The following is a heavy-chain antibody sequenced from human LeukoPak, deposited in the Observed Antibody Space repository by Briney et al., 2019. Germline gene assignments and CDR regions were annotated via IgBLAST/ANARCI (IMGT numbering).Heavy chain of an antibody. V-gene: IGHV7-4-1*02. Sequence: ASVKVSCKASGYTFTSYAMNWVRQAPGQGLEWMGWINTNTGNPTYVQGFTGRFVFSLDTSVSTAYLQISSLKAEDTAVYYCARYPTYCSSTSCSYYYYYMDVWGKGTTVTVSS. CDR1: GYTFTSYA. CDR3: ARYPTYCSSTSCSYYYYYMDV. CDR2: INTNTGNP. D-gene: IGHD2-2*01. J-gene: IGHJ6*03.